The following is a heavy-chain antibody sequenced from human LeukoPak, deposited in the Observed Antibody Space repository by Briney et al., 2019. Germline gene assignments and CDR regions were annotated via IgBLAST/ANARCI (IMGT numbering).Heavy chain of an antibody. Sequence: GGSLRLSCTASGFTFGNYAMSWVRQAPGKGLEWVSTISGSDGSTYYADSVKGRFTISRDNSKNTLYLQMNSLRVEDTAIYYCAKGRGYCTGGSCYSDYWGQGTLVTVSS. CDR1: GFTFGNYA. CDR2: ISGSDGST. V-gene: IGHV3-23*01. CDR3: AKGRGYCTGGSCYSDY. J-gene: IGHJ4*02. D-gene: IGHD2-15*01.